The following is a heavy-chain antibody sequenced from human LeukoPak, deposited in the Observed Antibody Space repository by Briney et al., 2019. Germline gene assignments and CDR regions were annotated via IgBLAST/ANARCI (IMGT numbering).Heavy chain of an antibody. D-gene: IGHD2-15*01. CDR2: INTHTGDT. CDR1: GYTFTTDD. J-gene: IGHJ4*02. Sequence: GDSVKVSCKASGYTFTTDDISWVRQAPGQGPEWMGWINTHTGDTRYGQKVQGGVTMTTDTSTSTAYMELRSLESDDTAVYFCARGPGGCSGGSCYHDYWGQGTLVTVSS. CDR3: ARGPGGCSGGSCYHDY. V-gene: IGHV1-18*01.